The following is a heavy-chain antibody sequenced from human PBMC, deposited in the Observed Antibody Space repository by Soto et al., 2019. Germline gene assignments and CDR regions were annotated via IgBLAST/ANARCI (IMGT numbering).Heavy chain of an antibody. CDR2: ISSSSSYI. CDR1: GFTFSSYS. Sequence: GGSLRLSCAASGFTFSSYSMNWVRQAPGKGLEWVSSISSSSSYIYYANSVKGRFTISRDNAKNSLYLQMNSLRSEDTAVYYCARGPWVVVPAAITKYNWFDPWGQGTLVTVSS. J-gene: IGHJ5*02. V-gene: IGHV3-21*04. CDR3: ARGPWVVVPAAITKYNWFDP. D-gene: IGHD2-2*02.